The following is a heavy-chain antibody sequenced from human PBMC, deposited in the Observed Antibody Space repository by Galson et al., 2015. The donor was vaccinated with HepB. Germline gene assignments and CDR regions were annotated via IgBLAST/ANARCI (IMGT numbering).Heavy chain of an antibody. J-gene: IGHJ3*02. CDR3: ARGYSSSWLLQGDI. D-gene: IGHD6-13*01. Sequence: SVKVSCKASGYTFTSYAMNWVRQAPGQGLEWMGWINTNTGNPTYAQGFTGRFVFSLNTSVSTAYLQISSLKAEDTAVYYCARGYSSSWLLQGDIWGQGTMVTVSS. CDR1: GYTFTSYA. CDR2: INTNTGNP. V-gene: IGHV7-4-1*02.